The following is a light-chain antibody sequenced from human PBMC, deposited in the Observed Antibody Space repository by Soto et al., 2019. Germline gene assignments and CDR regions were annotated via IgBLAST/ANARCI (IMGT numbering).Light chain of an antibody. CDR1: SSDVGGYNY. V-gene: IGLV2-8*01. Sequence: QSALTQHPSASGSPGQSVTISCTGTSSDVGGYNYVSWYQQHPGKAPKLMIYEVSKRPSGVPDRFSGSKSGNTASLTVSGLQAEDEADYYCSSYAGSNNFFFGTGTKLTVL. CDR3: SSYAGSNNFF. J-gene: IGLJ1*01. CDR2: EVS.